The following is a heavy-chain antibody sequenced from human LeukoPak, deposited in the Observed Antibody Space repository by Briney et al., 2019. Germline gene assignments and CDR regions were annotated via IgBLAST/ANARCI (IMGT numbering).Heavy chain of an antibody. CDR3: AREDRETLVVLPAAIDY. V-gene: IGHV1-2*02. CDR2: INPNSGGT. CDR1: GYTFTGYY. J-gene: IGHJ4*02. D-gene: IGHD2-2*01. Sequence: GASVKVSCKASGYTFTGYYMHWVRQAPGQGLEWMGWINPNSGGTNYAQKFQGRVTMTRDTSISTAYMELSRLSSDDTAVYYCAREDRETLVVLPAAIDYWGQGTLVTVSS.